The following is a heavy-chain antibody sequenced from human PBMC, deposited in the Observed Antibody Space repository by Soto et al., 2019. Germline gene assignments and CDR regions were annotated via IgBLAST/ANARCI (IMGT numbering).Heavy chain of an antibody. CDR2: ISGYNGDT. Sequence: QVQLVQSGAEVKKPGASVKVSCKASGYTFTSYGISWVRQAPGQGLEWMGWISGYNGDTNHAQKLQGRGTMTTDTSTSTGYMEVRGLRSDDTAVYYCARYDYSYYHGMDVWGQGTTVSVSS. V-gene: IGHV1-18*01. CDR3: ARYDYSYYHGMDV. J-gene: IGHJ6*02. CDR1: GYTFTSYG. D-gene: IGHD4-4*01.